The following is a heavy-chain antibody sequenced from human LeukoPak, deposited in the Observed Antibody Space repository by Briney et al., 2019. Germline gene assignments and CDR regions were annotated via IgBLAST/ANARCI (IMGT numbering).Heavy chain of an antibody. Sequence: PGRSLRLSCAASGFTFSSYAMHWVRQAPGKGLEWVAVISYDGSNKYYADSVKGRFTISRGNSKNTLYLQMNSLRAEDTAVYYCARDLRSSRSSSGYWGQGTLVTVSS. CDR2: ISYDGSNK. CDR3: ARDLRSSRSSSGY. J-gene: IGHJ4*02. D-gene: IGHD6-19*01. CDR1: GFTFSSYA. V-gene: IGHV3-30*04.